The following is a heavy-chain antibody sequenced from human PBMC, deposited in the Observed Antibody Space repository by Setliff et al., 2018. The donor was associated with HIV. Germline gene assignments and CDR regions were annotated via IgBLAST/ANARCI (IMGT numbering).Heavy chain of an antibody. V-gene: IGHV4-31*01. CDR1: GGSISSGGYY. CDR3: ARARGGCSGGSCPAHHYYYYMDV. Sequence: LSLTCNVSGGSISSGGYYWSWIRQHPGKGLEWIGYIYYSGSTYYNPSLKSLGTISVDTSKNQFSLKLSSVTAADTAVYYCARARGGCSGGSCPAHHYYYYMDVWGKGTTVTV. CDR2: IYYSGST. D-gene: IGHD2-15*01. J-gene: IGHJ6*03.